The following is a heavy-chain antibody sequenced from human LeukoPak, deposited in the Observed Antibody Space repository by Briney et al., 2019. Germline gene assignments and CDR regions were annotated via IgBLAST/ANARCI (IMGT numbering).Heavy chain of an antibody. Sequence: ASVKVSCKASGYTFTGYYMHWVRQAPGQGLEWMGWINPNSGGTNYAQKFQGRVTTTRDTSISTAYMELSRLRSDDTAVYYCARECPRAKITMVRGVHNWFDPWGQGTLVTVSS. V-gene: IGHV1-2*02. CDR3: ARECPRAKITMVRGVHNWFDP. D-gene: IGHD3-10*01. CDR2: INPNSGGT. J-gene: IGHJ5*02. CDR1: GYTFTGYY.